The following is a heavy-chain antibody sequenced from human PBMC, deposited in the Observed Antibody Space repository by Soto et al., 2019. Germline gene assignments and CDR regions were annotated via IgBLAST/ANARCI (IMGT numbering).Heavy chain of an antibody. J-gene: IGHJ4*02. V-gene: IGHV3-23*04. CDR2: LTRGGTS. Sequence: HLVESGGGLVQPGGSLRLSCAASGFTFSDYSMSWVRQTPERGLEWVSTLTRGGTSYYADSVQGRFTVSRDNSKNTVSLQMHSLRAEDTALYCCTKRATTVPTPGNYFDSWGQGTLVTVSS. CDR1: GFTFSDYS. CDR3: TKRATTVPTPGNYFDS. D-gene: IGHD1-1*01.